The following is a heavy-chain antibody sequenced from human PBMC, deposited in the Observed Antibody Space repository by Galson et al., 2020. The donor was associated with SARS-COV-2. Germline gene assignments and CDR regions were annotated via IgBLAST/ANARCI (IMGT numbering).Heavy chain of an antibody. CDR2: ISGGGGST. CDR1: GLTFSNYA. J-gene: IGHJ5*02. D-gene: IGHD3-10*01. V-gene: IGHV3-23*01. CDR3: AKAPYYYGSGSYENWFDP. Sequence: LSLTCAASGLTFSNYAMRWVRQAPGKGLEWVSAISGGGGSTYYADSVKGRFTISRDNSKNTLYLQMNSLRADDTAVYYCAKAPYYYGSGSYENWFDPWGQGTLVTVSS.